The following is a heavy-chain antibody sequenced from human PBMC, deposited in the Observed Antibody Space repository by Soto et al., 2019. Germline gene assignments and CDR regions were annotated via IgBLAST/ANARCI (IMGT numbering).Heavy chain of an antibody. D-gene: IGHD3-22*01. V-gene: IGHV3-30*18. CDR3: AKDRSDYDSSGYYFDY. Sequence: GGSLRLSCAASGFTFSSYGMHWVRQAPGKGLEWVAVISYDGSNKYYADSVKGRFTISRDNSKNTLYLQMNSLRAEDTAVYYYAKDRSDYDSSGYYFDYWGQGTLVTVSS. CDR1: GFTFSSYG. J-gene: IGHJ4*02. CDR2: ISYDGSNK.